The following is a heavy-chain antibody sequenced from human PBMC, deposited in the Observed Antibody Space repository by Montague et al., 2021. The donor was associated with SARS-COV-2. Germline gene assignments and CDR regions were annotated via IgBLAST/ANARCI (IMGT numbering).Heavy chain of an antibody. D-gene: IGHD3-9*01. CDR2: INHSGST. J-gene: IGHJ6*02. V-gene: IGHV4-34*09. Sequence: TLSLTCAVYGRSFSGYYWSWIRQPPGKGLEWIGEINHSGSTNYNPSLKSRVTISVDTSKNQFSLKLSSVTAADTAVYYCASGKTARYYDILTEYSTYYGIDVWGQGTTVTVSS. CDR3: ASGKTARYYDILTEYSTYYGIDV. CDR1: GRSFSGYY.